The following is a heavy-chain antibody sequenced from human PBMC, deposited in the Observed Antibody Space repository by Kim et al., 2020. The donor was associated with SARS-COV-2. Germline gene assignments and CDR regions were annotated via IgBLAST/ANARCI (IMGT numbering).Heavy chain of an antibody. Sequence: GGSLRLSCTASGFTFGDYAMSWFRQAPGKGLEWVGFIRSKAYGVTTAYAATVKCRFTISRDDSKSIAYLQMHSLKTEDTAGYYCSREGYYYDSRGYYHDPVDYWGQGTLGTVSS. CDR1: GFTFGDYA. CDR3: SREGYYYDSRGYYHDPVDY. D-gene: IGHD3-22*01. CDR2: IRSKAYGVTT. V-gene: IGHV3-49*03. J-gene: IGHJ4*02.